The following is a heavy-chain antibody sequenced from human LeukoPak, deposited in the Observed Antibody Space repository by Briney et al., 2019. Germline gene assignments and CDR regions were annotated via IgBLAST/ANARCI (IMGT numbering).Heavy chain of an antibody. V-gene: IGHV3-11*04. J-gene: IGHJ6*03. D-gene: IGHD3-22*01. CDR2: ISSSGSII. Sequence: PGGSLRLSCAASGFIISDYYMSWIRQAPGKGLEWVSYISSSGSIIYYADSVKGRFTISRDNAKNSLYLQMNSLRAEDTAVYYCARDPPDYDSSGYYYNYMDVWGKGTTVTVSS. CDR1: GFIISDYY. CDR3: ARDPPDYDSSGYYYNYMDV.